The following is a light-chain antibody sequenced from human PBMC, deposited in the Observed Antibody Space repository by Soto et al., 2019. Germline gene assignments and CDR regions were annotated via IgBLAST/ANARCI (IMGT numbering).Light chain of an antibody. CDR2: GAS. V-gene: IGKV3-20*01. CDR1: QSVSSSY. Sequence: EIVLTQSPGTLSLSPGERATLSCRASQSVSSSYLAWYQQKPGQAPRLLIYGASSRATGIPDRFSGSGSGTDFPFTISRLEPEGFAVYYCQQYGSSPKYTFGQGTKLEIK. CDR3: QQYGSSPKYT. J-gene: IGKJ2*01.